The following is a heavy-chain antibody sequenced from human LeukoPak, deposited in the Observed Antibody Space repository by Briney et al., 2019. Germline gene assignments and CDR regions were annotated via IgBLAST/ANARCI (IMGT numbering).Heavy chain of an antibody. CDR2: INHSGST. CDR1: GGSFSGYY. Sequence: MTSETLCLTCAVYGGSFSGYYWSWIRQPPGKGLEWIGEINHSGSTNYNPSLKSRVTISVDTSKNHFSLKLRSVAAADTAVYYCARECSRWCAFDIWGQGTMVTVSS. CDR3: ARECSRWCAFDI. V-gene: IGHV4-34*01. J-gene: IGHJ3*02. D-gene: IGHD2-21*01.